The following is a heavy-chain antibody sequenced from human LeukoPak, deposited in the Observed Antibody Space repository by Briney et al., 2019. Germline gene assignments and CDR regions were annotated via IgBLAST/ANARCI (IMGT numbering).Heavy chain of an antibody. CDR1: GYTFTNYY. D-gene: IGHD6-13*01. J-gene: IGHJ4*02. CDR3: ASIAAAGRYDY. Sequence: ASVKVSCKASGYTFTNYYIHWVRQAPGQGLEWMGLINPGGDNTNYAQNFQGRVTMTTDTSTSTAYMELRSLRSDDTAVYYCASIAAAGRYDYWGQGTLVTVSS. CDR2: INPGGDNT. V-gene: IGHV1-46*01.